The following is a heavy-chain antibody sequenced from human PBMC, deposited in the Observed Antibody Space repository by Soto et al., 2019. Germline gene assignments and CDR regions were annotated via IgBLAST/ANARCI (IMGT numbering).Heavy chain of an antibody. J-gene: IGHJ4*02. CDR3: ARHEESSSGDGYFDY. CDR2: IYPGDSDT. V-gene: IGHV5-51*01. Sequence: PGESLKISCKGSGYSFTSYWIGWVRQMPGKGLEWMGIIYPGDSDTRYSPSFQAQVTISADKSISTAYLQWSSLKASDTATYYCARHEESSSGDGYFDYWGQGTLVTVSS. CDR1: GYSFTSYW. D-gene: IGHD6-6*01.